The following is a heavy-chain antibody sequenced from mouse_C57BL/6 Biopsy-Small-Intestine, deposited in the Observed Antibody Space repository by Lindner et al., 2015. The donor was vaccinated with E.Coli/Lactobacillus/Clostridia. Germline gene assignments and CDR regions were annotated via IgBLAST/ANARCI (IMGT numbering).Heavy chain of an antibody. CDR3: ARSVGPPFYYYYYMDV. D-gene: IGHD1-1*01. CDR2: INPNSGGA. J-gene: IGHJ1*03. Sequence: SVKVSCKASGYTFTGYYIHWVRQAPGQGLEWMGWINPNSGGANYAKNFQGRVTMTRDTSINTAYMELSRLISDDTAMYYCARSVGPPFYYYYYMDVWGKGTTVTVSS. V-gene: IGHV1-84*02. CDR1: GYTFTGYY.